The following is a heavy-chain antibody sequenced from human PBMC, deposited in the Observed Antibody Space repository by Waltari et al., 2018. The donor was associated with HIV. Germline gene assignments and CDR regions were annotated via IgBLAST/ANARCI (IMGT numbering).Heavy chain of an antibody. D-gene: IGHD6-19*01. CDR1: GGTFSSYA. Sequence: QVQLVQSGAEVKKPGSSVKVSCKASGGTFSSYAISWVRQAPGQGLEWMGGIIPIFGTANYAQKFQGRVTITADESTSTAYMELSSLRSEDTAVYYCARDGSYSSGWRYYYGMDVWGQGTTVTVSS. V-gene: IGHV1-69*13. J-gene: IGHJ6*02. CDR2: IIPIFGTA. CDR3: ARDGSYSSGWRYYYGMDV.